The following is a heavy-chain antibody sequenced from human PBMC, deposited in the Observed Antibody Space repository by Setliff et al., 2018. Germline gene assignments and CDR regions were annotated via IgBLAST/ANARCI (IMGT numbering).Heavy chain of an antibody. CDR1: GNRFTNYA. J-gene: IGHJ3*01. CDR2: INAANGNT. Sequence: ASVKVSCKASGNRFTNYAFHWVRQAPGQSLEWVGRINAANGNTKYSEKYQARLAITGDTSANTVYMELGSLRSEDTATYYCRATRGPFDRWGQGTKVTVSS. V-gene: IGHV1-3*01. CDR3: RATRGPFDR.